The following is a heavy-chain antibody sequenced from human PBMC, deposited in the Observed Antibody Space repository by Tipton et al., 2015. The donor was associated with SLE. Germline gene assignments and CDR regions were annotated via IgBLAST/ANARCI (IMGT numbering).Heavy chain of an antibody. J-gene: IGHJ5*02. CDR1: SGSISSSNW. V-gene: IGHV4-4*02. Sequence: TLSLTCAVSSGSISSSNWWSWVRQPPGKGLEWIVSIYYSGSTYYNPSLKSRVTISVDTSKNQFSLKLSSVTAADTAVYYCARVQAYEGFDPWGQGTLVTVSS. CDR3: ARVQAYEGFDP. CDR2: IYYSGST. D-gene: IGHD3-16*01.